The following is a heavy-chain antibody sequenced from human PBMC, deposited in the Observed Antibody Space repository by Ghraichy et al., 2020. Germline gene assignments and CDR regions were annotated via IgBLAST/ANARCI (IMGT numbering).Heavy chain of an antibody. CDR1: GFTFSSHS. CDR2: ITISGSYI. V-gene: IGHV3-21*01. J-gene: IGHJ3*01. D-gene: IGHD5-12*01. CDR3: ARADYLTSAYSGYQRNAFDF. Sequence: GESLNISCAASGFTFSSHSMAWVRQAPGKGLEWVSSITISGSYIFYADSVKGRFTISRDNAKNSLYLQMNSLRAEDTAVYYCARADYLTSAYSGYQRNAFDFWGQGTMVTVSS.